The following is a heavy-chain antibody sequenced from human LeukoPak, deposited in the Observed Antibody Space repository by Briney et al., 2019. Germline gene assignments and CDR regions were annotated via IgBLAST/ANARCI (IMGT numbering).Heavy chain of an antibody. Sequence: GGSLRLSCAASGFTFSSYWMSWVRQAPGKGLEWISYITSTSRTTHYADSVKGRFTISRDNAKNPLYLQMNSLRVEDTAVCYCVRDPDSLDFWGQGTLVTVSS. CDR3: VRDPDSLDF. J-gene: IGHJ4*02. CDR1: GFTFSSYW. D-gene: IGHD3-22*01. V-gene: IGHV3-48*01. CDR2: ITSTSRTT.